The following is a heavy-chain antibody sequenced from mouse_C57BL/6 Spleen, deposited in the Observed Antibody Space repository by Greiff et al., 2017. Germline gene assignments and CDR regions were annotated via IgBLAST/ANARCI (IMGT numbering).Heavy chain of an antibody. J-gene: IGHJ2*01. CDR3: ARREGSSYRYFDY. D-gene: IGHD1-1*01. CDR2: IYPSDSET. V-gene: IGHV1-61*01. Sequence: QVQLQQPGAELVRPGSSVKLSCKASGYTFTSYWMDWVKQRPGQGLEWIGNIYPSDSETHYNQKFKDKATLTVDKSSSTAYMQLSSLTSEDSAVYYCARREGSSYRYFDYWGQGTTLTVSS. CDR1: GYTFTSYW.